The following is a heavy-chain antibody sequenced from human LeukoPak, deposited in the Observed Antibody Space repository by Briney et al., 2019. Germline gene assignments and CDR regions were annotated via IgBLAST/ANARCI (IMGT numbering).Heavy chain of an antibody. D-gene: IGHD4-17*01. CDR3: AKADYGDYGGSVY. CDR1: GFTFSSYA. V-gene: IGHV3-23*01. J-gene: IGHJ4*02. CDR2: ISGSGGST. Sequence: GGSLRLSXAASGFTFSSYAMSWVRQAPGKGLEWVSAISGSGGSTYYADSVKGRFTISRDNSKNTLYLQMNSLRAEDTAVYYCAKADYGDYGGSVYWGQGTLVTVSS.